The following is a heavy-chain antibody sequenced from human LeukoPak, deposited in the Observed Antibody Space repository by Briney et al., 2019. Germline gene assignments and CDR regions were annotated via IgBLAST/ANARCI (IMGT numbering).Heavy chain of an antibody. CDR3: ARGHRYYYDSSGYYDY. D-gene: IGHD3-22*01. Sequence: GGSLRLSCAASGFTFRGYGMHWVRQTPGKGLEWVSAIETDGSATTYADSVEGRFSISRDNAKNILYLQMNSLRVEDTAVYYCARGHRYYYDSSGYYDYWGQGTLVTVSS. V-gene: IGHV3-74*01. CDR1: GFTFRGYG. J-gene: IGHJ4*02. CDR2: IETDGSAT.